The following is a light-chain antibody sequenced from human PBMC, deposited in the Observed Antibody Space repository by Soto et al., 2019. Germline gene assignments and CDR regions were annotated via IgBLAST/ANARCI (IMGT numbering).Light chain of an antibody. CDR1: QSISSW. CDR3: QQYNXYWT. V-gene: IGKV1-5*01. Sequence: DIQMTESPSTLSASVGDIVTITCRAIQSISSWLACYQQKTGKAPKLLIYDASSLESGVPSRFSGSGSGTEFTLTIGRLQPDDFATYYRQQYNXYWTFGKGTKV. J-gene: IGKJ1*01. CDR2: DAS.